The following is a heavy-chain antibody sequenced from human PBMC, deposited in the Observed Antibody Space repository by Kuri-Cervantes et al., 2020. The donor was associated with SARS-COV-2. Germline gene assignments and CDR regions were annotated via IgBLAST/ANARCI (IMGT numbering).Heavy chain of an antibody. J-gene: IGHJ3*02. Sequence: GGSLRLSCKASGYTFTGYYMHWVRQAPGKGLEWVSSISSSSSYIYYADSVKGRFTISRDNAKNSLYLQMNSLRAEDTAVYYCARDRPSNYYGSGSSLDAFDIWGQGTMVTVSS. CDR1: GYTFTGYY. CDR2: ISSSSSYI. V-gene: IGHV3-21*01. D-gene: IGHD3-10*01. CDR3: ARDRPSNYYGSGSSLDAFDI.